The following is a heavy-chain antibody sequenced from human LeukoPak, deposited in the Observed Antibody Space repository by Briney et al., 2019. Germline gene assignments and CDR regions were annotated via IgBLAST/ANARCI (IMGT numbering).Heavy chain of an antibody. Sequence: PGGSLRLSCAASGFTFNNYAMSWVRQAPGKGLEWVSVISGSGGSTYYADSVKGRFTISRDNAKNSLYLQMNSLSDEDTAVYYCARGAATCDYWGQGTLVTVSS. CDR2: ISGSGGST. CDR3: ARGAATCDY. V-gene: IGHV3-23*01. CDR1: GFTFNNYA. D-gene: IGHD1-26*01. J-gene: IGHJ4*02.